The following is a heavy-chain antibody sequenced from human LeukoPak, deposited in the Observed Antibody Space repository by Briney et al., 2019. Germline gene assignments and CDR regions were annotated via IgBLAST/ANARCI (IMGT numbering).Heavy chain of an antibody. J-gene: IGHJ4*02. CDR1: GFTFSSYS. CDR3: AGSYGSGSYYSSPLRSFDY. V-gene: IGHV3-21*01. Sequence: GGSLRLSCAASGFTFSSYSMNWVRQAPGKGLEWVSSISSSSSYIYYADSVKGRFTISRDYAKNSLYLQMNSLRAEDTAVYYCAGSYGSGSYYSSPLRSFDYWGQGTLVTVSS. CDR2: ISSSSSYI. D-gene: IGHD3-10*01.